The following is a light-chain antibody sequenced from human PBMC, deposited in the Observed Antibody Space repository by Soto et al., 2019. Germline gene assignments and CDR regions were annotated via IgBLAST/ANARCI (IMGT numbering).Light chain of an antibody. CDR2: GAS. J-gene: IGKJ4*01. Sequence: EIVMTQSPATLSVSPGERATLSCRASQSVSSNLAWYQQKPGQAPRLFMYGASTRATGIPARISGSGSGTEFTLTISSLQSEDFAVYYCQQYNNWPVTFGGGTKVEIK. V-gene: IGKV3D-15*01. CDR3: QQYNNWPVT. CDR1: QSVSSN.